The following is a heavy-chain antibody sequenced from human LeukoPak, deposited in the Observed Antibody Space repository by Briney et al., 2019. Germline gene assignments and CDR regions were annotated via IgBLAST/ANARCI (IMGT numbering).Heavy chain of an antibody. Sequence: PGGSLRLSCAASGFNFITHAMSWVRQAPGKGLDWVSAISGDAATTYYADSVKGRFTISRDNTKNTLYLQMNSLRAEDTAVYYCANQYPGWDQGTLVTVSS. V-gene: IGHV3-23*01. J-gene: IGHJ4*02. D-gene: IGHD4-11*01. CDR1: GFNFITHA. CDR2: ISGDAATT. CDR3: ANQYPG.